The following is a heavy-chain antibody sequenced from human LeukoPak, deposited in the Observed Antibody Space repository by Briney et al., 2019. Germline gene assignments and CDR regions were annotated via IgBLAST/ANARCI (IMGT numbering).Heavy chain of an antibody. V-gene: IGHV7-4-1*02. CDR2: IHPSTGNP. CDR3: ARAFQSLGGLSLPDY. J-gene: IGHJ4*02. D-gene: IGHD3-16*02. Sequence: ASVKVSCKASGYTFTGYYMHWVRQAPGQGLEWMGWIHPSTGNPTYAQGFTGRFVFSLDTSVSTTYLRISSLKAEDTAVYFCARAFQSLGGLSLPDYWGQGTLLTVSS. CDR1: GYTFTGYY.